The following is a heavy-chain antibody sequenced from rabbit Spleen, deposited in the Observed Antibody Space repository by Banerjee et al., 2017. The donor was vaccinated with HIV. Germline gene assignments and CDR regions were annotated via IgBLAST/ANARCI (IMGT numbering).Heavy chain of an antibody. CDR3: ARGSAKMTMVIIGYYFNL. Sequence: EQLVESGGDLVKPGASLTLTCKASGFSFSNKAVLCWVRQAPGKGLEWIACINAVTGNAVYSSLAKGRFTFSKTSSTTVTLQMTSLTVADTATYFCARGSAKMTMVIIGYYFNLWCPGTLVTVS. J-gene: IGHJ4*01. D-gene: IGHD2-1*01. V-gene: IGHV1S45*01. CDR2: INAVTGNA. CDR1: GFSFSNKAV.